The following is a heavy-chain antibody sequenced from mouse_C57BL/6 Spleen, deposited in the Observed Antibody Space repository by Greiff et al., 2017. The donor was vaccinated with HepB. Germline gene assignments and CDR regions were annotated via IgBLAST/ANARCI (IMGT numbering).Heavy chain of an antibody. CDR2: ISYDGSN. V-gene: IGHV3-6*01. Sequence: EVKLMESGPGLVKPSQSLSLTCSVTGYSITSGYYWNWIRQFPGNKLEWMGYISYDGSNNYNPSLKNRISITRDTSKNQFFLKLNSVTTEDTATYYCAKEGGDEDFDYWGQGTTLTVSS. CDR1: GYSITSGYY. J-gene: IGHJ2*01. D-gene: IGHD3-3*01. CDR3: AKEGGDEDFDY.